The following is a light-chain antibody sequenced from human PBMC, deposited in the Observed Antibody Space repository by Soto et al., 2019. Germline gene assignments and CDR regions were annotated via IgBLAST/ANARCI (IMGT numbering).Light chain of an antibody. V-gene: IGKV4-1*01. J-gene: IGKJ1*01. Sequence: DIVMTQSPDSLAVSLGERATINCKSSQSVLYSSNNKNYLAWYQQKPGQPPKLLIYWASTRESGVPDRFSGSGSGKDLHLTISSLQAEDVAVYSCQQYYSIPETFGQGTKVEIK. CDR1: QSVLYSSNNKNY. CDR2: WAS. CDR3: QQYYSIPET.